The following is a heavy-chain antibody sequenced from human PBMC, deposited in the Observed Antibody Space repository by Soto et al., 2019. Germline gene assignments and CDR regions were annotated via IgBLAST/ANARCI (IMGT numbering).Heavy chain of an antibody. J-gene: IGHJ4*02. CDR3: ARDKDPDIVVVVAATPLDY. CDR2: ISAYNGNT. Sequence: QVQLVQSGAEVKKPGASVKVSCKASGYTFTSYGISWVRQAPGQGLEWMGWISAYNGNTNYAQKLQGRVTMTTDTSTSTAYMELRSLRSDDTAVYYCARDKDPDIVVVVAATPLDYWGQGTLVTVSS. V-gene: IGHV1-18*01. CDR1: GYTFTSYG. D-gene: IGHD2-15*01.